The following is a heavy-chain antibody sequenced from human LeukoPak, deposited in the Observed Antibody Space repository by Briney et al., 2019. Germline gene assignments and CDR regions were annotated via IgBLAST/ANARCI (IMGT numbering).Heavy chain of an antibody. Sequence: ASVKVSCKASGYTFTGYYMHWVRQAPGQGLEWMGIINPSGGSTSYAQKFQGRVTMTRDTSTSTVYMELSSLRSEDTAVYYCALGYSSGGGFDPWGQGTLVTVSS. CDR3: ALGYSSGGGFDP. D-gene: IGHD6-19*01. J-gene: IGHJ5*02. CDR1: GYTFTGYY. V-gene: IGHV1-46*03. CDR2: INPSGGST.